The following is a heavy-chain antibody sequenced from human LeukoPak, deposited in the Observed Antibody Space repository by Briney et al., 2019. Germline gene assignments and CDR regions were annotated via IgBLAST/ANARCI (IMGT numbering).Heavy chain of an antibody. Sequence: SETLSLTCTVSGGSVTDHYWTWIRQPPGQGLEWIGYIFSRWTTSHNPSLHSRVTISVDTSKNQFSLQLSSVTAADTAIYYCAKDSGHGSYSLVSWGQGALVTVSS. CDR1: GGSVTDHY. CDR3: AKDSGHGSYSLVS. D-gene: IGHD1-26*01. CDR2: IFSRWTT. J-gene: IGHJ4*02. V-gene: IGHV4-4*09.